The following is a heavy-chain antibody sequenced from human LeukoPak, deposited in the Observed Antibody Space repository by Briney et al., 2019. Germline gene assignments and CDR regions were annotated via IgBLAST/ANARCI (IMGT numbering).Heavy chain of an antibody. CDR3: ARADCSSSTCYLRRSWFDP. D-gene: IGHD2-2*01. CDR1: GFTLSIYD. Sequence: GGSLRLSCAASGFTLSIYDMNWVRQAPGKGLEWVSSISTSSRYIYYKDSVRGRFTISRDDAKNSLYLEMNSLRAEDTAVYYCARADCSSSTCYLRRSWFDPWGQGTLVTVSS. V-gene: IGHV3-21*01. J-gene: IGHJ5*02. CDR2: ISTSSRYI.